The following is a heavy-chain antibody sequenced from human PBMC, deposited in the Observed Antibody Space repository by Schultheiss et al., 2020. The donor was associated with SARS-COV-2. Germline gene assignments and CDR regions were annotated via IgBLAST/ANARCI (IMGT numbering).Heavy chain of an antibody. J-gene: IGHJ3*02. D-gene: IGHD3-10*01. V-gene: IGHV4-38-2*02. CDR1: SYSISRGYY. CDR3: ASSKGRGAFDI. CDR2: IYHNGAT. Sequence: SETLSLTCTVSSYSISRGYYWGWIRQPPGKGLEWIGDIYHNGATYNNPSLKSRVTISVDTSKNQFSLKLSSVTAADTAVYYCASSKGRGAFDIWGQGTMVTVSS.